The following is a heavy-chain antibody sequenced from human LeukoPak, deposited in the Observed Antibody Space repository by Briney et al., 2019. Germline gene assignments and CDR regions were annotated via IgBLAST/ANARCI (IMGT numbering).Heavy chain of an antibody. Sequence: SETLSLTCTVSGGSISSYYWSWIRQPAGKGLEWIGRIYTSGSTNYNPSLKSRVTMSVDTSKNQFSLKLSSVTAADTAVYYCARDRMAAAGYRNWFDPWGQGTLVTVSS. J-gene: IGHJ5*02. V-gene: IGHV4-4*07. CDR3: ARDRMAAAGYRNWFDP. D-gene: IGHD6-13*01. CDR2: IYTSGST. CDR1: GGSISSYY.